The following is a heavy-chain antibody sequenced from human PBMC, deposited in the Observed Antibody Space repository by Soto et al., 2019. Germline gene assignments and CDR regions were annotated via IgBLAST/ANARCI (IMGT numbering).Heavy chain of an antibody. CDR2: IIPVSGAA. D-gene: IGHD2-2*01. CDR1: GGTFGSYA. Sequence: QVQLVQSGAEVKKPWSSVKVSCQASGGTFGSYAFSCVRQAPGQGLDWMGGIIPVSGAAHYAQKLQGRVTITADESTSTAYMEVSSLSSQDTAVYYCATALGCRSTSCTLDYWGQGTRVIVSS. V-gene: IGHV1-69*01. J-gene: IGHJ4*02. CDR3: ATALGCRSTSCTLDY.